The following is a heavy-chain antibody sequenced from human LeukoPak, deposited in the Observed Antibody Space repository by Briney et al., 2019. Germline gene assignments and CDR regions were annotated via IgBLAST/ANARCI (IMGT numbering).Heavy chain of an antibody. D-gene: IGHD3-22*01. CDR2: IYYSGST. CDR1: GGSISSSSYY. J-gene: IGHJ3*02. V-gene: IGHV4-39*01. Sequence: SETLSLTCTVSGGSISSSSYYWGWIRQPPGKGLEWIGSIYYSGSTYHNPSLKSRVTISVDTSKNQFSLKLSSVTAADTAVYYCARRLIDYYDSSALFDIWGQGTMVTVSS. CDR3: ARRLIDYYDSSALFDI.